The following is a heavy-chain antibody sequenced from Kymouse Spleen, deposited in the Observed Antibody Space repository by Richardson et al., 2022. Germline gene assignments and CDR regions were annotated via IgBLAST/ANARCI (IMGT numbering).Heavy chain of an antibody. J-gene: IGHJ6*02. CDR2: ISWNSGSI. CDR1: GFTFDDYA. Sequence: EVQLVESGGGLVQPGRSLRLSCAASGFTFDDYAMHWVRQAPGKGLEWVSGISWNSGSIGYADSVKGRFTISRDNAKNSLYLQMNSLRAEDTALYYCAKAATVTTGYYYYGMDVWGQGTTVTVSS. CDR3: AKAATVTTGYYYYGMDV. V-gene: IGHV3-9*01. D-gene: IGHD4-17*01.